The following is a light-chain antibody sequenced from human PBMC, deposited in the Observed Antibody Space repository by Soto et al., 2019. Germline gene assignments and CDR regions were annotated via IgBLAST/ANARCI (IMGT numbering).Light chain of an antibody. V-gene: IGKV3-11*01. J-gene: IGKJ2*01. CDR2: ETD. CDR3: QQRSNWPPT. Sequence: EIVLTQSPATLSLSPGERATLSCRTSQTIRGLLNWYQQKPGQAPRLLIYETDHRATGIPDRFSGSGSGTDFALTITSLEPEDFAVYHCQQRSNWPPTFGQGSNLEIK. CDR1: QTIRGL.